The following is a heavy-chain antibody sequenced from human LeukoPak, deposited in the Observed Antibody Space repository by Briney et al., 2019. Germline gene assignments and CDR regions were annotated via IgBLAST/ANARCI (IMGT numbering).Heavy chain of an antibody. CDR3: ARMDSSGYYSWWVGPGYFDY. CDR1: GFTFSSYW. V-gene: IGHV3-7*01. D-gene: IGHD3-22*01. J-gene: IGHJ4*02. CDR2: IKQDGSEK. Sequence: GGSLRLSCAASGFTFSSYWMSWVRQAPGEGLEWVANIKQDGSEKYYVDSVKGRFTISRDNAKNSLYLQMNSLRAEDTAVYYGARMDSSGYYSWWVGPGYFDYWGQGTLVTVSS.